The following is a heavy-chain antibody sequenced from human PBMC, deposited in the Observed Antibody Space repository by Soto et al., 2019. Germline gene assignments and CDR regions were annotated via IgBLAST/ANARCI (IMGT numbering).Heavy chain of an antibody. Sequence: EVQLLESGGGVVRPGGSLRLSCAASGFTFDDYGMSWVRQAPGKGLEWVSGINWTGGSRGYADSVKGRFTISRDNAKNSLYLQMNSLRAEDTALYHCARDGPYGDVPYYFDYWGQGALVTVSS. CDR3: ARDGPYGDVPYYFDY. CDR1: GFTFDDYG. V-gene: IGHV3-20*01. CDR2: INWTGGSR. D-gene: IGHD4-17*01. J-gene: IGHJ4*02.